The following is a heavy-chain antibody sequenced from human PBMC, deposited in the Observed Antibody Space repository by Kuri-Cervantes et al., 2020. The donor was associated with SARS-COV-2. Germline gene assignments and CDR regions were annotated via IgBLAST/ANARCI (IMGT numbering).Heavy chain of an antibody. V-gene: IGHV4-34*01. Sequence: SETLSLTCAVYGGSFSGYYWSWIRQPPGKGLEWIGEINHSGSTNYNPSLKSRVTISVDTSKNQFSLKLSSVTAADTAVYYCARDLAGGYGSGSEFDYWGQGTLVTVSS. CDR2: INHSGST. CDR1: GGSFSGYY. D-gene: IGHD3-10*01. J-gene: IGHJ4*02. CDR3: ARDLAGGYGSGSEFDY.